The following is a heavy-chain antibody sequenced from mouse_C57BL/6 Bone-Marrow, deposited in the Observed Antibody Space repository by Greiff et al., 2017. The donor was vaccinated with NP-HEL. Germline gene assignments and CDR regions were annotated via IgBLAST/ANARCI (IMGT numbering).Heavy chain of an antibody. V-gene: IGHV1-61*01. CDR1: GYTFTSYW. Sequence: QVQLQQPGAELVRPGSSVKLSCKASGYTFTSYWMDWVKQRPGQGLEWIGNIYPSDSETHYNQRFKDKATLTVDKSSSTAYMQLSSLTSEDSAVYYCARGSNCVYDYWGQGTTHTVSS. D-gene: IGHD4-1*01. CDR2: IYPSDSET. J-gene: IGHJ2*01. CDR3: ARGSNCVYDY.